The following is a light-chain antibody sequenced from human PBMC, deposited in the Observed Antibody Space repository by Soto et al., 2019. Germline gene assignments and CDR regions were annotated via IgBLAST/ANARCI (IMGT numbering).Light chain of an antibody. CDR3: QQYHKWPPFT. CDR2: KAS. CDR1: QSISSW. Sequence: DIQMTQSPSTLSASVGDRVTITCRASQSISSWLAWYQQKPGKAPKLLIYKASSLESGVPSRFSGSGSGTEFTLTISSLQPDDFAVYYCQQYHKWPPFTFGGGTVVEIK. V-gene: IGKV1-5*03. J-gene: IGKJ4*01.